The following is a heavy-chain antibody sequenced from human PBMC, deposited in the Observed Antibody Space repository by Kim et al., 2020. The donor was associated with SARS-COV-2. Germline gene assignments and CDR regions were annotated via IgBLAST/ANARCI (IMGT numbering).Heavy chain of an antibody. V-gene: IGHV3-9*01. CDR2: I. CDR3: AKNSGYDYAFDY. D-gene: IGHD5-12*01. J-gene: IGHJ4*02. Sequence: IDYAESVKGRFTISRDNAKNSLYLQMNSLRAEDTAFYYCAKNSGYDYAFDYWGQGTLVTVSS.